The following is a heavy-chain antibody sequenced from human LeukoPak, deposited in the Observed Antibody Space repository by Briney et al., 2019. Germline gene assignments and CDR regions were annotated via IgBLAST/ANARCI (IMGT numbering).Heavy chain of an antibody. J-gene: IGHJ4*02. Sequence: SQTLSLTCTVSGGSISSGSYYWSWIRQPAGKGLEWIGRIYTSGSTNYNPSLKSRVTISVDTSKNQFSLKLSSVTAADTAVYYCARASSGWYDPLDYWGQGTLVTVSS. CDR3: ARASSGWYDPLDY. CDR2: IYTSGST. CDR1: GGSISSGSYY. V-gene: IGHV4-61*02. D-gene: IGHD6-19*01.